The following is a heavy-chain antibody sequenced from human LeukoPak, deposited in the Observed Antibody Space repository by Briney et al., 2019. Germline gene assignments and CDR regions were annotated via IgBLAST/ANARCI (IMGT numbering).Heavy chain of an antibody. CDR1: GFTFSSYW. CDR2: INSDGSST. J-gene: IGHJ4*02. CDR3: AKDERYSYGTPGDY. V-gene: IGHV3-74*01. D-gene: IGHD5-18*01. Sequence: PGGSLRLSCAASGFTFSSYWMHWVRQAPGKGLVWVSRINSDGSSTGYADSVKGRFTISRDNSKNTLYLQMNSLRAEDTAVYYCAKDERYSYGTPGDYWGQGTLVTVSS.